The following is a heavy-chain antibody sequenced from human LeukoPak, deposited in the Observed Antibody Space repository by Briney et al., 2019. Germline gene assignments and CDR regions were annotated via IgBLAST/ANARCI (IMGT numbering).Heavy chain of an antibody. CDR2: ISDGSSTI. V-gene: IGHV3-48*04. D-gene: IGHD2-15*01. Sequence: GSPRLSCAASGFTFSTYGMNWVRQAPGKGLEWVSYISDGSSTIYYADSVKGRFTISRDNAKKSLYLQMNSLRAEDTAVYYCARDRARDRGWSLDSWGQGTPVTVSS. CDR3: ARDRARDRGWSLDS. J-gene: IGHJ4*02. CDR1: GFTFSTYG.